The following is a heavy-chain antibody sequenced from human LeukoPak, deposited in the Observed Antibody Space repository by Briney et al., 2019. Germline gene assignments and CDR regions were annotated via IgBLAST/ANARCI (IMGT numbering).Heavy chain of an antibody. V-gene: IGHV3-33*01. Sequence: GRSLRLSCAASGIIFSTYGMHWVRQTPGKGLEWVAFIWYDGTNRKYSDAVKGRFTISRDNSRNTLYLEMTSLRAEDSAVYYCARDIPFSRLDYWGQGTQVTVSS. J-gene: IGHJ4*02. CDR3: ARDIPFSRLDY. CDR1: GIIFSTYG. D-gene: IGHD2/OR15-2a*01. CDR2: IWYDGTNR.